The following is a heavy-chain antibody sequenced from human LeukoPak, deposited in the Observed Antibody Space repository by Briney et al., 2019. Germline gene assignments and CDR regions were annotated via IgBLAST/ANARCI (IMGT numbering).Heavy chain of an antibody. D-gene: IGHD3-10*01. CDR1: GYTFTGYY. J-gene: IGHJ4*02. V-gene: IGHV1-2*02. CDR2: INPNSGGT. Sequence: ASVKVSCKASGYTFTGYYMHWVRQAPGQGLEWMGWINPNSGGTNYAQKFQGRVTMTRDTSISTAYMELSRLRSDDTAVYYCARDYYGSGSYYPHYWGQGTLVTVSS. CDR3: ARDYYGSGSYYPHY.